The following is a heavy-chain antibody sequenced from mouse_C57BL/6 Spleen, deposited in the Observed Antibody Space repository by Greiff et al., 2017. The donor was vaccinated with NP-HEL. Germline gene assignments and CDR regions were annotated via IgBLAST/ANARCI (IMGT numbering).Heavy chain of an antibody. V-gene: IGHV2-9-1*01. D-gene: IGHD1-1*01. CDR2: IWTGGGT. CDR3: ARNYYYGSSGYYFDD. Sequence: VKVVESGPGLVAPSQSLSITCTASGFSLTSYAISWVRPPPGKGLEWLGVIWTGGGTNYNSALKSRLSISKDNSKSQVFLKMNSLQTDDTARYYCARNYYYGSSGYYFDDWGQGTTLTVSS. J-gene: IGHJ2*01. CDR1: GFSLTSYA.